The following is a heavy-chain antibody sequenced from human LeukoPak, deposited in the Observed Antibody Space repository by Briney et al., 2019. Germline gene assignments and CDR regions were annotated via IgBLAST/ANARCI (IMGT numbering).Heavy chain of an antibody. CDR1: GNHR. CDR3: ARDVDFWSAI. CDR2: ISSDGSWT. V-gene: IGHV3-74*01. D-gene: IGHD3-3*01. Sequence: GGSLRLSCAASGNHRMHWLRQVPGTGLVWVSHISSDGSWTSYADSVKGRFTISKDNAENTVYLQMNSLRDEDTALYYCARDVDFWSAIWGQEPLVTVSS. J-gene: IGHJ4*02.